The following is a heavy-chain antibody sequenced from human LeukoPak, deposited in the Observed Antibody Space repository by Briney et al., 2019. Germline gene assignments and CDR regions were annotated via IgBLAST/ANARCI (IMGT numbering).Heavy chain of an antibody. CDR3: ARSDWFDP. Sequence: GSLRLSCTASGFTLSGYWMHWVRQAPGKGLVWVSRIKYDGSITSYADSVKGRFTISRDTAKNTLYLQMNSLRVEDTAVYYCARSDWFDPWGQGTQVTVSS. CDR2: IKYDGSIT. V-gene: IGHV3-74*01. CDR1: GFTLSGYW. J-gene: IGHJ5*02.